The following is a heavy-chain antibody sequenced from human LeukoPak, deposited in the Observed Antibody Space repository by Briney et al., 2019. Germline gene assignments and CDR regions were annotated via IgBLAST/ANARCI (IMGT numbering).Heavy chain of an antibody. J-gene: IGHJ5*02. CDR3: ARDIHGITGNTNWFDP. CDR1: GYTFTSYG. V-gene: IGHV1-69*04. CDR2: IIPILGIA. D-gene: IGHD1-20*01. Sequence: VASVKVSCKASGYTFTSYGISWVRQAPGQGLEWMGRIIPILGIANYAQKFQGRVMITADKSTSTAYMELSSLRSEDTAVYYCARDIHGITGNTNWFDPWGQGTLVTVSS.